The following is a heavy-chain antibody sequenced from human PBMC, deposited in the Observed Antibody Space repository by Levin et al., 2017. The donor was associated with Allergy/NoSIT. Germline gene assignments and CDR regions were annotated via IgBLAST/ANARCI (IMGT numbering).Heavy chain of an antibody. CDR2: IYYSGST. CDR1: GGSISKDY. D-gene: IGHD5-12*01. V-gene: IGHV4-59*08. J-gene: IGHJ6*02. Sequence: MTSETLSLTCTVSGGSISKDYWSWIRQPPGKGLEWIGYIYYSGSTNSNPSLKSRVTISVDTSKNQLALNLRSVTAADTAVYYCARQRGYSGDDPEGDYYYYNGMDVWGQGTTVTVSS. CDR3: ARQRGYSGDDPEGDYYYYNGMDV.